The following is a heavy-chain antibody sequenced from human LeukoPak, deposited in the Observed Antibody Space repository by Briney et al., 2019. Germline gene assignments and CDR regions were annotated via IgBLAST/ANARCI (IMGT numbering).Heavy chain of an antibody. V-gene: IGHV4-59*08. CDR1: GGSISSYY. Sequence: SETLSLTCTVSGGSISSYYWSWIRQPPGKGLEWIGYIYYSGSTNYNPSLKSRVTISVDTSKNQFSLKLSSVAAADTAVYYCARPMVRGVIVPFDIWGQGTMVTVSS. D-gene: IGHD3-10*01. CDR2: IYYSGST. CDR3: ARPMVRGVIVPFDI. J-gene: IGHJ3*02.